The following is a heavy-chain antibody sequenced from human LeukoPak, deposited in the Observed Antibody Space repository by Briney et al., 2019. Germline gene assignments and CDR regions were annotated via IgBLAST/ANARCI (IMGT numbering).Heavy chain of an antibody. CDR2: IKQDGSEK. CDR1: GFTFSSYW. J-gene: IGHJ4*02. Sequence: GGSLRLSCAASGFTFSSYWMSWVRQAPGKGLEWVANIKQDGSEKYYVDSVKGRFTISRDNAKNSLYLQMNSLRAEDTAVYYCVRDVYVFSSSRIDYWGQGTLVTVSS. V-gene: IGHV3-7*01. CDR3: VRDVYVFSSSRIDY. D-gene: IGHD2-2*01.